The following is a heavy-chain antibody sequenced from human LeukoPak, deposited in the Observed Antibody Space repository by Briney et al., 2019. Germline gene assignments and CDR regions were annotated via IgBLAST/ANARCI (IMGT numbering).Heavy chain of an antibody. V-gene: IGHV4-59*01. D-gene: IGHD1-26*01. J-gene: IGHJ4*02. CDR1: GASISPDY. Sequence: PSETLSLTCTVSGASISPDYWSWIRQPPGKGLEFIGYIYYTGGTNYNPSLKSRVTISVDTSKNQFSLKLMSVTAADTAVYRCARLAKVESRSLAHYFDSWGQGALVTVSS. CDR3: ARLAKVESRSLAHYFDS. CDR2: IYYTGGT.